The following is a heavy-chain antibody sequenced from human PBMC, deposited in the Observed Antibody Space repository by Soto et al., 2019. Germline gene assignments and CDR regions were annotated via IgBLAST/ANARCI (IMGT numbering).Heavy chain of an antibody. V-gene: IGHV4-59*12. CDR3: ARADLPFYGSGSYSYYFDY. D-gene: IGHD3-10*01. Sequence: PSETLSLTCTVSGGSISSYYWSWIRQPPGKGLEWIGYIYYSGSTNYNPSLKSRVTISVDTSKNQFSLKLSSVTAADTAVYYCARADLPFYGSGSYSYYFDYWGQGTLVTSPQ. J-gene: IGHJ4*02. CDR1: GGSISSYY. CDR2: IYYSGST.